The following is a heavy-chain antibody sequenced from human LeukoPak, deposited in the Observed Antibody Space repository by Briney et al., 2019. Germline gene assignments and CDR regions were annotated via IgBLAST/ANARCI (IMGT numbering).Heavy chain of an antibody. J-gene: IGHJ4*02. CDR1: GDSVSSNSAA. D-gene: IGHD6-13*01. V-gene: IGHV6-1*01. CDR2: TYYRSKWYN. Sequence: SQTLSLTCAISGDSVSSNSAAWNWIRQSPSRGLEWLGRTYYRSKWYNDYAVSVKSRITINPDTSKNQFSLQLNSVTPEDTAVYYCARAPPPYSSSWIYFDYWGQGTLVTVSS. CDR3: ARAPPPYSSSWIYFDY.